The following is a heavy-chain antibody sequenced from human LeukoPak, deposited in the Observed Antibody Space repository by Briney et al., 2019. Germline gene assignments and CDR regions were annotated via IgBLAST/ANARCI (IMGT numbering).Heavy chain of an antibody. CDR2: IYYSGST. D-gene: IGHD6-19*01. CDR3: ARDPGSSGYWYFGL. V-gene: IGHV4-39*02. J-gene: IGHJ2*01. CDR1: GGSISSSSYY. Sequence: SETLSLTCTVSGGSISSSSYYWGWIRQPPGKGLEWIGSIYYSGSTYYNPSLKSRVTISVDTSKNQFSLKLSSVTAADTAVYYCARDPGSSGYWYFGLWGRGTLVTVSS.